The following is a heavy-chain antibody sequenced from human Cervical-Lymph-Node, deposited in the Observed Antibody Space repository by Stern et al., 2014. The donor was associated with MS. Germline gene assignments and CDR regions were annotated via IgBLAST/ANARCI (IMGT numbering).Heavy chain of an antibody. D-gene: IGHD3-9*01. V-gene: IGHV3-30*18. CDR1: GFMFRSFA. J-gene: IGHJ4*02. CDR3: AKDASTNYFRFFFDG. CDR2: ISYEGSTK. Sequence: VQLVESGGGVVQPGRSLRLSCAASGFMFRSFAMHWVRHSPGQGLEWVAGISYEGSTKYYGDSVKGRFTISRDNSKNTMYLQMNSLRPEDTALYYCAKDASTNYFRFFFDGWGQGALVTVSS.